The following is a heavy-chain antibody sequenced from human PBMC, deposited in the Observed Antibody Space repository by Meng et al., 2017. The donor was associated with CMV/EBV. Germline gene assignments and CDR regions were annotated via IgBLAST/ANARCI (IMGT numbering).Heavy chain of an antibody. D-gene: IGHD3-22*01. CDR1: GGSFSGYY. Sequence: VQLRQGGAGQLKPSETLSLTCAVYGGSFSGYYWSWIRQPPGKGLEWIGEINHSGSTNYNPSLKSRVTISVDTSKNQFSLKLSSVTAADTAVYYCARAKIMYYYDSSGYYYDYWGQGTLVTVSS. CDR3: ARAKIMYYYDSSGYYYDY. CDR2: INHSGST. V-gene: IGHV4-34*01. J-gene: IGHJ4*02.